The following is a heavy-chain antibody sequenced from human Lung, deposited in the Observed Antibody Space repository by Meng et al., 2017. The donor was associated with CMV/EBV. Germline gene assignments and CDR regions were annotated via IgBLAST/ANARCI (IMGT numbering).Heavy chain of an antibody. CDR2: MNPNSGNT. J-gene: IGHJ5*02. CDR3: ARGYCSGGSCPVFDP. Sequence: GAGGKKPGSSVRVSGQASGYTFTSYDINWVRQATGQGLEWMGWMNPNSGNTGYAQKFQGRVTMTRNTSISTAYMELSSLRSEDTAVYYCARGYCSGGSCPVFDPWGQGTLVTVSS. CDR1: GYTFTSYD. D-gene: IGHD2-15*01. V-gene: IGHV1-8*01.